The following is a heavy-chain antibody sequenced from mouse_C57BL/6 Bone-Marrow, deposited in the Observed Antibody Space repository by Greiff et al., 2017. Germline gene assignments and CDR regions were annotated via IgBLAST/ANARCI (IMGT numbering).Heavy chain of an antibody. CDR2: IYPRSGNT. Sequence: VQLQQSGAELARPGASVKLSCKASGYTFTSYGISWVKQRTGQGLEWIGEIYPRSGNTYYNEKFKGKATLTADKSSSTAYMELRSLTSEDSAVYFCARDYYGSSYGRYFDGWGTGTTVTVSS. D-gene: IGHD1-1*01. V-gene: IGHV1-81*01. CDR3: ARDYYGSSYGRYFDG. J-gene: IGHJ1*03. CDR1: GYTFTSYG.